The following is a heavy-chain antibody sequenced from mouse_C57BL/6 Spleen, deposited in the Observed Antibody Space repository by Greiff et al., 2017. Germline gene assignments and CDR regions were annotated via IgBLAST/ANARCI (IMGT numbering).Heavy chain of an antibody. CDR2: INPYTGGT. CDR1: GYTFTDYY. V-gene: IGHV1-19*01. Sequence: EVQLQQSGPVLVKPGASVKMSCKASGYTFTDYYMNWVKQSPGKSLEWIGVINPYTGGTSYNQKFKGKATLTVAKSSSTAYMGLNSLTSDDAAGYYCTRDYDYAMDDWGKGTSVTVSS. J-gene: IGHJ4*01. D-gene: IGHD2-4*01. CDR3: TRDYDYAMDD.